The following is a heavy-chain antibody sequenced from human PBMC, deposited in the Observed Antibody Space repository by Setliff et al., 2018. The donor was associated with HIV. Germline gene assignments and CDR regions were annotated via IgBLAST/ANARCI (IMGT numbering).Heavy chain of an antibody. V-gene: IGHV4-34*12. CDR2: IIHSGST. D-gene: IGHD6-19*01. CDR3: ARRSGWSLDY. J-gene: IGHJ4*02. CDR1: GGSFSGYY. Sequence: SETLSLTCAVYGGSFSGYYWIWIRQPPGKGLEWIGEIIHSGSTNYNPSLKSRVTISVDTSKNQFSLKLSSVTAADTAVYYCARRSGWSLDYWGQGTLVTVSS.